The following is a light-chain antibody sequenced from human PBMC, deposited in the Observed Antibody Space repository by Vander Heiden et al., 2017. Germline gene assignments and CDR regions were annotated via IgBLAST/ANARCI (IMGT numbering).Light chain of an antibody. CDR1: SSDVGGYNN. CDR3: SSYTSSSTPYV. Sequence: QSALTQPASVSGSPGQSITISCTGTSSDVGGYNNVSWYQQNPGKAPKLMIYDVSNRPSVVSNRFSGSKSGNTASLTISGLQAEDETDYYCSSYTSSSTPYVFGTGTKVTVL. V-gene: IGLV2-14*03. CDR2: DVS. J-gene: IGLJ1*01.